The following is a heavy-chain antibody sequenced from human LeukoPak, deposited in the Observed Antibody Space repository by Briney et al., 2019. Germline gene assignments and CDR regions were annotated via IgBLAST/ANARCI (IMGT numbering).Heavy chain of an antibody. D-gene: IGHD1-20*01. CDR2: ISSSGSTI. V-gene: IGHV3-48*03. J-gene: IGHJ4*02. Sequence: GGSLILSCAASGFTFSSYEMNWVRQAPGKGLEWVSYISSSGSTIYYADSVKGRFTISRDNAKNSLYLQMNSLRAEDTAVYYCAREDGHNWNYGYWGQGTLVTVSS. CDR3: AREDGHNWNYGY. CDR1: GFTFSSYE.